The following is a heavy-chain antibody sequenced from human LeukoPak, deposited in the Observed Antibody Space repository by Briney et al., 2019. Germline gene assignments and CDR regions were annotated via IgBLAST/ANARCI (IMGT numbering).Heavy chain of an antibody. CDR3: ARSRPVHCSIISCYGLDPFAY. D-gene: IGHD2-2*01. CDR1: GGSISSSSYY. J-gene: IGHJ4*02. V-gene: IGHV4-39*07. CDR2: IYYSGST. Sequence: SETLSLTCTVSGGSISSSSYYWGWIRQPPGKGLEWIGSIYYSGSTYYNPSLKSRVTISVDTSKNQFSLKLSSVTAADTAIYYCARSRPVHCSIISCYGLDPFAYWGQGTLATVSS.